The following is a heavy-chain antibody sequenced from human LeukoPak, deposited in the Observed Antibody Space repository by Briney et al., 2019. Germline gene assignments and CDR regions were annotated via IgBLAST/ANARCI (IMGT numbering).Heavy chain of an antibody. CDR2: ISGSGGST. D-gene: IGHD3-22*01. CDR1: GFTFSSYA. J-gene: IGHJ3*02. CDR3: AKNDRSMIVVSPAFDI. Sequence: GGSPRLSCAASGFTFSSYAMSWVRQAPGKGLEWVSAISGSGGSTYYADSVKGRFTISRDNSKNTLYLQMNSLRAEDTAVYYCAKNDRSMIVVSPAFDIWGQGTMVTVSS. V-gene: IGHV3-23*01.